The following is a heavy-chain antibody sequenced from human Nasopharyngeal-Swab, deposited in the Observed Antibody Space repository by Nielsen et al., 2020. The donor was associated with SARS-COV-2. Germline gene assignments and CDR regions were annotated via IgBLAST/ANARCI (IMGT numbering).Heavy chain of an antibody. D-gene: IGHD2-2*03. CDR2: ISGSGGST. V-gene: IGHV3-23*01. CDR3: AKGPGYCSSTSCARKAYFDY. CDR1: GFTFSSYA. J-gene: IGHJ4*02. Sequence: GGSLRLSCAASGFTFSSYAMSWVRQPPGKGLEGVSAISGSGGSTYYADSVKGRFTISRDNSKNTLYLQMNSLRAEDTAVYYCAKGPGYCSSTSCARKAYFDYWGQGTLVTVSS.